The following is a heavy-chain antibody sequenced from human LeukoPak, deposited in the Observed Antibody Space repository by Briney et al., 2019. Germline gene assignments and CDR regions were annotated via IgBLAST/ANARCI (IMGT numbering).Heavy chain of an antibody. Sequence: PGGSLRLSCAASGFTLSTYTMNWVRQAPGKGLEWVSSISSSSSYIYYADSVKGRFTISRDNAKNSLYLQMNSLRAEDTAVYYCARAQPYYYDSSGYYWSELDYWGQGTLVTVSS. CDR3: ARAQPYYYDSSGYYWSELDY. CDR2: ISSSSSYI. J-gene: IGHJ4*02. V-gene: IGHV3-21*01. CDR1: GFTLSTYT. D-gene: IGHD3-22*01.